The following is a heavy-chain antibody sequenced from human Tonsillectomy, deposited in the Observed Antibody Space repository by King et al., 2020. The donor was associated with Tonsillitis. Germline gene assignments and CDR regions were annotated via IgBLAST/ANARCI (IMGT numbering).Heavy chain of an antibody. V-gene: IGHV3-66*01. J-gene: IGHJ6*03. CDR3: TRDHQPASYYYMDV. CDR2: IYRGTYT. CDR1: GFTVSGNY. Sequence: VQLVESGGDLVQPGGSLRLSCAASGFTVSGNYMGWVRQPPGRGLEWVSGIYRGTYTHYADSVTGRFAISADSSKNTLYLQMNSLRAEDTAVYYCTRDHQPASYYYMDVWGKGTTVTVAS. D-gene: IGHD2-2*01.